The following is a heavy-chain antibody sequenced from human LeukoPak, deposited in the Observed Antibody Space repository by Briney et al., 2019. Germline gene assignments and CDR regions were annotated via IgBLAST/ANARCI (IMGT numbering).Heavy chain of an antibody. Sequence: PSQTLSLTCAVSGGSISSGGYSWSWIRQPPGKGLEWIGYIYHSGSTYYNPSLKSRVTISVDRSKNQFSLKLSSVTAADTAVYYCARLAWGRLDYWGQGTLVTVSS. CDR2: IYHSGST. V-gene: IGHV4-30-2*01. CDR3: ARLAWGRLDY. J-gene: IGHJ4*02. CDR1: GGSISSGGYS. D-gene: IGHD7-27*01.